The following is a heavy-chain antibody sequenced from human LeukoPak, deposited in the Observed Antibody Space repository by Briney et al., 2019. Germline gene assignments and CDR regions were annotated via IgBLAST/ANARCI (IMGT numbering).Heavy chain of an antibody. V-gene: IGHV3-13*01. D-gene: IGHD4/OR15-4a*01. CDR1: GFTFSTYD. Sequence: GGSLRLSCAASGFTFSTYDMHWVRQATGKGLEWVSTIGTAGDTYYLDSVKGRFTISRENAKNSLYLQMNSLRAGDTAIYYCAREGAHGAFDIWGQGTMVSVSS. CDR2: IGTAGDT. J-gene: IGHJ3*02. CDR3: AREGAHGAFDI.